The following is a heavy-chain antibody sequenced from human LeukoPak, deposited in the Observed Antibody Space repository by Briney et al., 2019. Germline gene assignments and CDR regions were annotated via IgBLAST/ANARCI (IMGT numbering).Heavy chain of an antibody. CDR3: ARLTSSSWFDP. J-gene: IGHJ5*02. CDR2: ISYDGSNK. V-gene: IGHV3-30*04. CDR1: GFTFSNYA. D-gene: IGHD6-13*01. Sequence: GRSLRLSCEASGFTFSNYAMHWVRQAPGKGLEWVAVISYDGSNKYYADSMKGRFTISRDNSKNTLYLLMNSLRAEDTAVYYCARLTSSSWFDPWGQGTLVTVSS.